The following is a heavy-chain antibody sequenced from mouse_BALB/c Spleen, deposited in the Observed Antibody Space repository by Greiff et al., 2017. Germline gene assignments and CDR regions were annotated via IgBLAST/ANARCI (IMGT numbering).Heavy chain of an antibody. CDR3: ARSLLLDYAMDY. CDR2: IYPGGGYT. Sequence: QVQLQQSGAELVRPGTSVKISCKASGYTFTNYWLGWVKQRPGHGLEWIGDIYPGGGYTNYNEKFKGKATLTADTSSSTAYMQLSSLTSEDSAVYFCARSLLLDYAMDYWGQGTSVTVSS. CDR1: GYTFTNYW. J-gene: IGHJ4*01. D-gene: IGHD1-1*01. V-gene: IGHV1-63*02.